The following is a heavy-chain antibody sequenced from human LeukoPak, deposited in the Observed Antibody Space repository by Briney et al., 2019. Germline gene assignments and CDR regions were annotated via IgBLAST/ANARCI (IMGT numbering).Heavy chain of an antibody. CDR2: MNPNSGNT. D-gene: IGHD4-17*01. J-gene: IGHJ5*02. V-gene: IGHV1-8*01. Sequence: ASVKVSCKASGYTFTSYDINWVRQATGQGLEWMGRMNPNSGNTGYAQKFQGRVTMTRNTSISTAYMGLSSLRSEDTAVYYCARSVPYGDTNWFDPWGQGTLVTVSS. CDR3: ARSVPYGDTNWFDP. CDR1: GYTFTSYD.